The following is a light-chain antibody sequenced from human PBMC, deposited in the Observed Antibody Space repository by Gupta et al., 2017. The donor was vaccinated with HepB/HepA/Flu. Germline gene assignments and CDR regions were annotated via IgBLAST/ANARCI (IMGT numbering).Light chain of an antibody. V-gene: IGKV3-15*01. CDR3: QQYNNWPLT. Sequence: EIVMTQSPVTLSVSPGERATLSCRASQRISTNLAWYQQKPGQAPSVLIYGSFTRATGIPARFSGSGSVTEFTLTISSLQSEDFAVYFCQQYNNWPLTFGGGTKVEIK. CDR2: GSF. CDR1: QRISTN. J-gene: IGKJ4*01.